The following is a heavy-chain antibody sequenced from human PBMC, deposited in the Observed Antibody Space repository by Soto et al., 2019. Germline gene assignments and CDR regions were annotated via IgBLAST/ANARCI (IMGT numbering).Heavy chain of an antibody. CDR2: IYYSGST. Sequence: SETLALTCTVSGGSMSSYYWSWIRQPPGKGLEWIGYIYYSGSTNYNPSLKSRLTITKDTSKNRVVLTMTNMDPVDTATYYCAHSPRITMYDYWGQGTLVTVSS. D-gene: IGHD3-10*02. CDR3: AHSPRITMYDY. V-gene: IGHV4-59*01. J-gene: IGHJ4*02. CDR1: GGSMSSYY.